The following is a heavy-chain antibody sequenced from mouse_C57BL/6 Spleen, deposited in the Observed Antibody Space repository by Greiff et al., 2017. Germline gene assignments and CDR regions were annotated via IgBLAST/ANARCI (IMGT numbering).Heavy chain of an antibody. J-gene: IGHJ3*01. Sequence: QVQLQQPGAELVKPGASVKLSCKASGYTFTSYWMHWVKQRPGQGLEWIGMIHPNSGSTNYNENLKSKATLTVDKSSSTAYMQLSSLTSEDSAVYYCARTFAYWGQGTLVTVSA. CDR2: IHPNSGST. CDR3: ARTFAY. V-gene: IGHV1-64*01. CDR1: GYTFTSYW.